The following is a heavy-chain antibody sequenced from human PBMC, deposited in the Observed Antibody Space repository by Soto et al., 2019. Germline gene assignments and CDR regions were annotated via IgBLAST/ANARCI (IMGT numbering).Heavy chain of an antibody. D-gene: IGHD6-19*01. CDR1: GYTFTSYD. CDR3: ARGRLAAVADNYYYGMDV. V-gene: IGHV1-2*02. J-gene: IGHJ6*02. CDR2: INPNSGGT. Sequence: GASVKVSCKASGYTFTSYDINWVLQATGQGLEWMGWINPNSGGTNYAQKFQGRVTMTRDTSISTAYMELSRLRSDDTAVYYCARGRLAAVADNYYYGMDVWGQGTTVTVS.